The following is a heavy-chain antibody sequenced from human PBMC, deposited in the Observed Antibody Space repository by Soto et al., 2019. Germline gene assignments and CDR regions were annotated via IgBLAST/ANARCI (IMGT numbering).Heavy chain of an antibody. V-gene: IGHV4-39*01. Sequence: SETLSLTCTVSGGSISSGGYYWAWIRQPPGKGLEWLGCMSYSGTSYYNTSLKSRATISVDTSTNQYSLKVTAVTAADTAVDYCGRQDNYWCSGWGRGPLVRVSS. CDR3: GRQDNYWCSG. CDR1: GGSISSGGYY. J-gene: IGHJ4*01. D-gene: IGHD2-8*01. CDR2: MSYSGTS.